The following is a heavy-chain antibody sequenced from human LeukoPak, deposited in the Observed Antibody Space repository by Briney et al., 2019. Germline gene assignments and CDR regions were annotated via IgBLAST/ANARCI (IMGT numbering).Heavy chain of an antibody. J-gene: IGHJ2*01. V-gene: IGHV3-48*02. CDR1: GFTFSTYS. CDR2: ISTRSSDI. D-gene: IGHD1-1*01. Sequence: GGSLRLSCAASGFTFSTYSMNWVRQAPGKGLEWVSYISTRSSDIYYADSVKGRLTISRDNGKNSLYLQMNSLRDEDTAVYYYARLGTHWNYWYFDLWGRGTLVTVSS. CDR3: ARLGTHWNYWYFDL.